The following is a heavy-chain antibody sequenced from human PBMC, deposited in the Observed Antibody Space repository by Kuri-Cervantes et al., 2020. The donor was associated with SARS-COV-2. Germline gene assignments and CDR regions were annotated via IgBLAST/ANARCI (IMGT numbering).Heavy chain of an antibody. D-gene: IGHD4/OR15-4a*01. CDR1: GYTFTSYD. V-gene: IGHV1-8*01. J-gene: IGHJ4*02. CDR2: MNPNSGNT. CDR3: AREGRDYQPTPKYYFDY. Sequence: ASVKVSCKASGYTFTSYDINWVRQATGQGLEWMGWMNPNSGNTGYAQEFQGRVTMTRDTSTSTVYMELSSLRSEDTAVYYCAREGRDYQPTPKYYFDYWGQGTLVTVSS.